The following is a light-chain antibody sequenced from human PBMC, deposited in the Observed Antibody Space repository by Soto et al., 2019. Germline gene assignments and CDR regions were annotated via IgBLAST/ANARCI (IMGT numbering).Light chain of an antibody. V-gene: IGLV2-23*01. Sequence: QSALTQPASVSGSPGQSITISCTGTRSDVGSYNLVSWYQQHPGKAPKLIIYEDSKRPSGVSNRFSGSKSGYTASLTISGLEAEDEADYYCCSYAGSFSVIFGGGTKLTVL. CDR3: CSYAGSFSVI. CDR2: EDS. J-gene: IGLJ2*01. CDR1: RSDVGSYNL.